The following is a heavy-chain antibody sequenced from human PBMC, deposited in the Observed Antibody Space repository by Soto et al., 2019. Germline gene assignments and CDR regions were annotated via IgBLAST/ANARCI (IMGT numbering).Heavy chain of an antibody. CDR1: GGSISSYY. CDR3: ARVFAHRWFEP. CDR2: IYYSGST. V-gene: IGHV4-59*01. J-gene: IGHJ5*02. Sequence: SETLSLTCTVSGGSISSYYWSWIRQPPGKGLEWIGYIYYSGSTNYNPSLKSRVTISVDTSKNQFSLKLSSVTAADTAVYYCARVFAHRWFEPWGQGTLVTVSS.